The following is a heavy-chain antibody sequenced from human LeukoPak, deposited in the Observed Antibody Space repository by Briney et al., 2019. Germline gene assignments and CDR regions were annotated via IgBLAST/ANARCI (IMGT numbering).Heavy chain of an antibody. Sequence: GGSLRLSCAASGFTFSSYWMHWVRQAPGKGLVWVSRINGDGSSTSYADSVKGRFTISRDNAKNTLYPQMNSLRAEDTAVYYCATSRTFDYWGQGTLVTVSS. CDR3: ATSRTFDY. CDR2: INGDGSST. J-gene: IGHJ4*02. CDR1: GFTFSSYW. D-gene: IGHD1-14*01. V-gene: IGHV3-74*01.